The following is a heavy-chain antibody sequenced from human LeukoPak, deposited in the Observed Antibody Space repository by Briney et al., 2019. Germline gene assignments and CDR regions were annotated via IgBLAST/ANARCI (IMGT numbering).Heavy chain of an antibody. CDR2: IYYSGST. Sequence: SQTLSLTCTVSGGSISSGGYYWSWIRQHPGKGLEWIGYIYYSGSTYYSPSLKSRVTISVDTSKNQFSLKLSSVTAADTAVYYCAREHTAMVQIDYWGQGTLVTVSS. D-gene: IGHD5-18*01. CDR3: AREHTAMVQIDY. J-gene: IGHJ4*02. CDR1: GGSISSGGYY. V-gene: IGHV4-31*03.